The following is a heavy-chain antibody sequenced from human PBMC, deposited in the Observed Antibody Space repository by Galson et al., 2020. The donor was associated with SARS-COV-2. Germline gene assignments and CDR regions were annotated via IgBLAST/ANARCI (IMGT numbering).Heavy chain of an antibody. V-gene: IGHV4-39*01. CDR1: GGSISSSSYY. CDR3: ARHLEGVQQQLVQSWFDP. Sequence: SETLSLTCTVSGGSISSSSYYWGWIRQPPGKGLEWIGSIYYSGSTYYNPSLKSRVTISVDTSKNQFSLKLSSVTAADTAVYYCARHLEGVQQQLVQSWFDPWGQGTLVTVSS. D-gene: IGHD6-13*01. J-gene: IGHJ5*02. CDR2: IYYSGST.